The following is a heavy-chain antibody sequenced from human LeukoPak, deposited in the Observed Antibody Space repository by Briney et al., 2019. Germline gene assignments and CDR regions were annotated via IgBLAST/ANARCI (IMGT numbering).Heavy chain of an antibody. V-gene: IGHV3-53*01. CDR1: GFTVSSNY. J-gene: IGHJ5*02. D-gene: IGHD4-17*01. CDR3: AKTGDYRFDP. CDR2: IDIGGTT. Sequence: GGSLRLSCAASGFTVSSNYMSWVRQAPGKGLEWASFIDIGGTTYYADSVKGRFTISRDNSRNTLYLQMNSLRADDTAVYYCAKTGDYRFDPWGQGTLVTVSS.